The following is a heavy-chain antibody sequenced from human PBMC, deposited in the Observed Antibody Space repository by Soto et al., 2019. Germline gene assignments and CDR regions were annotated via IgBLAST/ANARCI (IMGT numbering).Heavy chain of an antibody. V-gene: IGHV3-21*01. D-gene: IGHD3-3*01. J-gene: IGHJ6*02. CDR2: ISSSSSYI. CDR1: GFTFSSYS. CDR3: ARSPRITIFGVVIITSAGGMDV. Sequence: SGGSLSLSCAASGFTFSSYSMNWVGQAPGKGLEWVSSISSSSSYIYYADSVKGRFTISRDNAKNSLYLQMNSLGAEDTAVYYCARSPRITIFGVVIITSAGGMDVWGQGTTVTVSS.